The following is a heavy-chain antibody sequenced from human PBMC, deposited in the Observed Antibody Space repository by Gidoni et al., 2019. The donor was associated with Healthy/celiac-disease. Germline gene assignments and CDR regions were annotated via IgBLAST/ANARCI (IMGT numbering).Heavy chain of an antibody. CDR3: AKDMRIQLWDALDY. V-gene: IGHV3-23*01. D-gene: IGHD5-18*01. J-gene: IGHJ4*02. Sequence: EVHLLESGGGLVPPGGSLRLSCASPGLTLRSYALSGVRQAPGKGVEWVSAISGSGGSTYYAEAVKGRFTSSRDNSKNTLYLQMNSLRAEDTAVYYCAKDMRIQLWDALDYWGKGTLVTVSS. CDR2: ISGSGGST. CDR1: GLTLRSYA.